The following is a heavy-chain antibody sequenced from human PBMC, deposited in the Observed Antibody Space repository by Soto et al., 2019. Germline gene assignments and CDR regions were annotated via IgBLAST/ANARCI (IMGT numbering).Heavy chain of an antibody. J-gene: IGHJ6*02. Sequence: ASVKVSCKASGYTFTSYGISWVRQAPGQGLEWMGWISAYNGNTNYAQKLQGRVTMTTDTSTSTAYMELRSLRSDDTAVYYCARDKSFLTIFGVVIEEKYYYYGMDVWGQGTTVTVSS. V-gene: IGHV1-18*04. CDR2: ISAYNGNT. CDR3: ARDKSFLTIFGVVIEEKYYYYGMDV. CDR1: GYTFTSYG. D-gene: IGHD3-3*01.